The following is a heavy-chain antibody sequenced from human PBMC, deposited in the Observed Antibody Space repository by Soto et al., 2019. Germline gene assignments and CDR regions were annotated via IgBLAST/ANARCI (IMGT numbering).Heavy chain of an antibody. CDR3: ARGVVVVAATRIGVLDY. Sequence: QVQLVESGGGVVQPGRSLRLSCAASGFTFSSYAMHWVRQAPGKGLEWVAVISYDGSNKYYADSVKGRFTIPRDNSKNTLYLQMNSLRAEDTAVYYCARGVVVVAATRIGVLDYWGQGTLVTVSS. J-gene: IGHJ4*02. CDR2: ISYDGSNK. CDR1: GFTFSSYA. D-gene: IGHD2-15*01. V-gene: IGHV3-30-3*01.